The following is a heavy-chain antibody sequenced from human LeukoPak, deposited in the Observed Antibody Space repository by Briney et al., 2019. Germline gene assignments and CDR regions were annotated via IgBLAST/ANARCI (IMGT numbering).Heavy chain of an antibody. V-gene: IGHV3-49*04. J-gene: IGHJ4*02. CDR2: IRSKAYGGTT. Sequence: GGSLRLSCTASGFTFCDYAMSWVRQAPGKGLEWVGFIRSKAYGGTTEYAASVKGRFTISRDDSKSIAYLQMNSLKTEDTAVYYCTREPPEWLALLDYWGQGTLVTVSS. CDR1: GFTFCDYA. D-gene: IGHD6-19*01. CDR3: TREPPEWLALLDY.